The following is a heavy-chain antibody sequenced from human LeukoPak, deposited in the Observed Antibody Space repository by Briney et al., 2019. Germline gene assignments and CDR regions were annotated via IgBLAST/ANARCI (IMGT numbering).Heavy chain of an antibody. J-gene: IGHJ5*02. V-gene: IGHV1-69*13. CDR1: GGTFSSYA. Sequence: GASVKVSCKASGGTFSSYAISWVRQAPGQGLEWMGGIIPIFGTANYAQKFQGRVTITADESTSTAYMELSSLRSEDTAVYYCASLDHCSSTSCYNTKHQNWFDPWGQGTLVTVSS. CDR3: ASLDHCSSTSCYNTKHQNWFDP. CDR2: IIPIFGTA. D-gene: IGHD2-2*02.